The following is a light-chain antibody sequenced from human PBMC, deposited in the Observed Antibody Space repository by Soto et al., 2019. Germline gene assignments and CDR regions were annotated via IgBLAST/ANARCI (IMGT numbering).Light chain of an antibody. CDR1: SSDVGGYNY. Sequence: QSALTQPASVSGSPGQSITISCTGTSSDVGGYNYVSWYQQHPGKAPKLMIYEVSNRPSGVSNRFSGSKSGNTASLTISGLQAEDEADYYCCSYTSRSTVVFGGGTKLTVL. J-gene: IGLJ2*01. CDR3: CSYTSRSTVV. V-gene: IGLV2-14*01. CDR2: EVS.